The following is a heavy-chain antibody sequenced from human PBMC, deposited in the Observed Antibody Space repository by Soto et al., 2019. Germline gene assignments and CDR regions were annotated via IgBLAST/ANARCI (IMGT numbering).Heavy chain of an antibody. V-gene: IGHV1-69*13. CDR1: GGSLSNYG. D-gene: IGHD3-10*01. CDR2: IIPVFGTP. CDR3: SRVDPGETSPFDH. Sequence: SVKVSCKASGGSLSNYGISWVRQAPGQGLEWMGAIIPVFGTPNYAQKFQDRVTITADESTTTVYMEVRSLTSEDTAVYYCSRVDPGETSPFDHWGQGTLVTVSS. J-gene: IGHJ4*02.